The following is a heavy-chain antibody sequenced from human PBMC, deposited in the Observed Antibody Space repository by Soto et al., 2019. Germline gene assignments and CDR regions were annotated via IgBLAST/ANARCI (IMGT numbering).Heavy chain of an antibody. CDR2: VNIGNGNT. J-gene: IGHJ5*02. Sequence: QVHLVQSGAEEKRPGASVKVSCQASGYTFTTYAMHWVRQAPGQTFEWMGWVNIGNGNTKYSQTFQNRLAMTRGKSSSSVYMELMSLRPEDAAIYYCARSRFGFDAWGQGTLVTVSS. CDR3: ARSRFGFDA. CDR1: GYTFTTYA. D-gene: IGHD3-10*01. V-gene: IGHV1-3*04.